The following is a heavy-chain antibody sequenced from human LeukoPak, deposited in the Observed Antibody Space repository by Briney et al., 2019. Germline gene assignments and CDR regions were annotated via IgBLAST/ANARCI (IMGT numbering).Heavy chain of an antibody. CDR1: GGSISSYY. D-gene: IGHD3-3*01. CDR2: IYYSGST. Sequence: SETLSLTCTVSGGSISSYYWSWIRQPPGKGLEWIGYIYYSGSTNYNPSLKSRVTISVDTSKNQFSLKLSSVTAADTAVYYCAKGGYEIFGVVTHDYWGQGTLVTVSS. V-gene: IGHV4-59*01. J-gene: IGHJ4*02. CDR3: AKGGYEIFGVVTHDY.